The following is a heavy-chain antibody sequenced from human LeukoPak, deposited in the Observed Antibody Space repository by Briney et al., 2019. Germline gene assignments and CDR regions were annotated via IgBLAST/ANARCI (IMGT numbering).Heavy chain of an antibody. CDR3: AKEPYFDFWSGYYAY. D-gene: IGHD3-3*01. Sequence: GGSLRLSCAASGFTFSTFAMTWVRQAPGKGLEWVSTISGTGGSTYYADSVKGRFTISRDRSKNTLYLQMNSLRDEDTAVYYCAKEPYFDFWSGYYAYWGQGTLVTVSS. CDR1: GFTFSTFA. J-gene: IGHJ4*02. CDR2: ISGTGGST. V-gene: IGHV3-23*01.